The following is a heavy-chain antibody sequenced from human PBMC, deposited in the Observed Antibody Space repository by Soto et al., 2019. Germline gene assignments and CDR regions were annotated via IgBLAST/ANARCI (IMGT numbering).Heavy chain of an antibody. CDR1: GGSISSSSYY. D-gene: IGHD6-19*01. V-gene: IGHV4-39*01. CDR2: IYYSGST. J-gene: IGHJ4*02. CDR3: ARLSLDSSGWY. Sequence: QLQLQESGPGLVKPSETLSLTCTVSGGSISSSSYYWGWIRQPPGKGLEWIGSIYYSGSTYYNPSLKSRVTISVDTSKNQFSLNLSSVTAADTAVYYCARLSLDSSGWYWGQGTLVTVSS.